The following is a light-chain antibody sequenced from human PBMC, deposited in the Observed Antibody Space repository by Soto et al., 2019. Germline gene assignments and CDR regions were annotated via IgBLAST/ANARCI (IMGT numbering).Light chain of an antibody. CDR1: SSDVGIYKY. Sequence: QSALTQPASVSGSPGQSITISCTGTSSDVGIYKYVSWYQQHPGKAPNLMIYEVANRPSGVSNRFSVSKSGNTASLTISGLQAEDEAGYYCSSFTRSSTVVFGGGTKVTVL. V-gene: IGLV2-14*01. J-gene: IGLJ2*01. CDR2: EVA. CDR3: SSFTRSSTVV.